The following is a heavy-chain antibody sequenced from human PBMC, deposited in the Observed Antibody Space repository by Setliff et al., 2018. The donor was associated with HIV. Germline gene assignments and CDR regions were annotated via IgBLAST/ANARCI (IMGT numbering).Heavy chain of an antibody. CDR2: VYYGGDT. D-gene: IGHD2-8*01. Sequence: KPSETLSLTCAVSGVSITSTIYYWGWIRQPPGKGLEWIGSVYYGGDTYYNPSLKSRLTLSLDTSKNQFSLKLTSVTAADTAVYYCVREDRVYERQLIPPGAIDYWGQGTLVTVSS. V-gene: IGHV4-39*07. CDR1: GVSITSTIYY. CDR3: VREDRVYERQLIPPGAIDY. J-gene: IGHJ4*02.